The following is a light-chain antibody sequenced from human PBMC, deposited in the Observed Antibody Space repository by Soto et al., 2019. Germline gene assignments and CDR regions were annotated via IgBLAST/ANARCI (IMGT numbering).Light chain of an antibody. CDR2: DAS. Sequence: DIQMTQSPSSLSASEGDRVTITCQSSHDVSRNLNWFQQKPEEAPQLLIYDASNLERGVPSRFSGSGSGTDFTLTISSLQPEDVATYYCQQYNSMLSFGGGTEVEIK. CDR3: QQYNSMLS. V-gene: IGKV1-33*01. J-gene: IGKJ4*01. CDR1: HDVSRN.